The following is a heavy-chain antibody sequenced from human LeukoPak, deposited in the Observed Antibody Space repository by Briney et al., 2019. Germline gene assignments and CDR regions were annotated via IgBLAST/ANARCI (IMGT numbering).Heavy chain of an antibody. V-gene: IGHV3-7*03. CDR3: ARQEYFDF. CDR2: IKQDGSEK. J-gene: IGHJ4*02. CDR1: GFTFSSYW. Sequence: GGSLSLSCAASGFTFSSYWMNWVRQAPGKGLEWVANIKQDGSEKYYVHSVKGRFTISRHNDKNSLYLEMNSLRAEDTAVYYCARQEYFDFWGQGTLVTVSS.